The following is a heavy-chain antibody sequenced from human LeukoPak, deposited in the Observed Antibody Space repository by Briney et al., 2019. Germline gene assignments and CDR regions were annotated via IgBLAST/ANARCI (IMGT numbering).Heavy chain of an antibody. CDR3: ARDSSGYAWDY. V-gene: IGHV4-61*08. Sequence: PSQTLSLTCTVSGGSISSGGYYWSWIRQPPGKGLEWIGYIYYSGSTNYNPSLKSRVTISVDTSKNQFSLKLSSVTAADTAVYYCARDSSGYAWDYWGQGTLVTVSS. CDR2: IYYSGST. D-gene: IGHD3-22*01. CDR1: GGSISSGGYY. J-gene: IGHJ4*02.